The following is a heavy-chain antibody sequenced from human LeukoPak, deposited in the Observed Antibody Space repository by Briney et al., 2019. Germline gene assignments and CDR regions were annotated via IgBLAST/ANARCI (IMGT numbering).Heavy chain of an antibody. CDR3: ATDPRYSSSWLD. CDR2: FDPEDGET. CDR1: GYTLTELS. J-gene: IGHJ4*02. V-gene: IGHV1-24*01. Sequence: ASVKVSCKVSGYTLTELSMHWVRQAPGKGLEWMGGFDPEDGETIYAQKFQGRVTMTEDTSTDTAYMELSSLRSEDTAVYYCATDPRYSSSWLDWGQGTLVTVSS. D-gene: IGHD6-13*01.